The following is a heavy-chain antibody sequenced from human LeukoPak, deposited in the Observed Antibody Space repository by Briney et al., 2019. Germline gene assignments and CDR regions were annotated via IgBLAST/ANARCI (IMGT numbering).Heavy chain of an antibody. V-gene: IGHV3-21*01. CDR2: ISPVSSYT. J-gene: IGHJ6*02. D-gene: IGHD2/OR15-2a*01. Sequence: GGSLRLSCLASGFSFNSYTMNWVREAPGKGLEWVSTISPVSSYTWYAESVKGRFTISRDNPKNSLYLQMDSLRAEDTAVYYCVRDVPRRIGMDVWGQGTTVTVSS. CDR1: GFSFNSYT. CDR3: VRDVPRRIGMDV.